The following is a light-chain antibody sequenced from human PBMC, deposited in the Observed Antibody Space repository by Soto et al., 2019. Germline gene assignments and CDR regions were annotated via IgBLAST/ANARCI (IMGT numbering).Light chain of an antibody. V-gene: IGKV4-1*01. CDR3: QQYYSTPWT. J-gene: IGKJ1*01. Sequence: DFVMTQSPDSLAVSLGERAAINCKSSQSVLSSSNNKNYLAWFQQKPGQPPKLLIYWASTRESGVPDRFSGSGAGTDFTLPISSLQAEDVAVYYCQQYYSTPWTFGQGTKVEIK. CDR2: WAS. CDR1: QSVLSSSNNKNY.